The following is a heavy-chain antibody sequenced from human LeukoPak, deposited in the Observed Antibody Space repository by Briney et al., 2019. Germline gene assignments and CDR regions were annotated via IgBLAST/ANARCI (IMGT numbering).Heavy chain of an antibody. Sequence: SQTLSLTCVVSAGAISSGDYSWSWIRQPPGKGLEWIGSIYYSGSTYYNPSLKSRVTISVDKSKTQFSLKLSSVTAADTAVYYCARDKWEPRYAFDIWGQRTMVTVSS. CDR1: AGAISSGDYS. V-gene: IGHV4-39*07. J-gene: IGHJ3*02. D-gene: IGHD1-26*01. CDR2: IYYSGST. CDR3: ARDKWEPRYAFDI.